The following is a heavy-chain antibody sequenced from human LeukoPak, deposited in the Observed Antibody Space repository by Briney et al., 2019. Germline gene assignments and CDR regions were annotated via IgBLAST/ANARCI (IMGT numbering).Heavy chain of an antibody. J-gene: IGHJ6*02. Sequence: SQTLSLTCPASGASVSSGGYYWTWIRQLPGKGLEWIGYIYYTGSTNYNPSLKSRVTISLDTSENQFSLKLTSVTAADTAIYYCARGRAAPNYYYGVDVWGQGTTVTVSS. CDR2: IYYTGST. CDR3: ARGRAAPNYYYGVDV. CDR1: GASVSSGGYY. V-gene: IGHV4-31*03. D-gene: IGHD6-25*01.